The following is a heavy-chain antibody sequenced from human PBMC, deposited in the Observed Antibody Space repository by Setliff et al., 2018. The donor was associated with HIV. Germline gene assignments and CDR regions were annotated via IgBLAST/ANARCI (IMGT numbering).Heavy chain of an antibody. CDR1: GGAFSSYA. D-gene: IGHD6-19*01. CDR2: IIPIFGTA. CDR3: ARSPRYSSGWYDSYFDQ. Sequence: SVKVSCKASGGAFSSYALSWVRQAPGQGLEWMGGIIPIFGTANYAQKFQGRVTITTDESTRTAYMEVSSLRSEDTAVYYCARSPRYSSGWYDSYFDQWGQGTLVTVSS. J-gene: IGHJ4*02. V-gene: IGHV1-69*05.